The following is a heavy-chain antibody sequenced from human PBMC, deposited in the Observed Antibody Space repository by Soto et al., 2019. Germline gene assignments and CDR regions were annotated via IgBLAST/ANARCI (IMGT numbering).Heavy chain of an antibody. CDR2: VSGYNGNT. J-gene: IGHJ6*02. CDR3: ARFGSAPYYYYGVDV. CDR1: GYIFTNYD. V-gene: IGHV1-18*01. Sequence: QVQLVQSETEVKKPGASVKVSCKASGYIFTNYDITWVRQAPGQGLEWMGWVSGYNGNTKYAQKFQARVTMTTDTSTSTVYMELRSRRSDDTAVYSCARFGSAPYYYYGVDVWGQGTTVFVSS. D-gene: IGHD3-10*01.